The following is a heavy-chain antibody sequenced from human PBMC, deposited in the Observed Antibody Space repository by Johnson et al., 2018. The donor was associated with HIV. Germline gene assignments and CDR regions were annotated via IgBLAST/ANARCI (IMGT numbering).Heavy chain of an antibody. J-gene: IGHJ3*02. CDR2: IYGGGSGDRT. D-gene: IGHD6-19*01. CDR3: AGRSSAWYEDAFDI. CDR1: GFTFSSYA. V-gene: IGHV3-NL1*01. Sequence: QVQLVESGGGVVQPGRSLRLSCAASGFTFSSYAMHWVRQAPGKGLEWVSVIYGGGSGDRTYSAVSVKGRFTISRDSSKNTLFLQMNSLRVEDTAIYYCAGRSSAWYEDAFDIWGQGTMVTVSS.